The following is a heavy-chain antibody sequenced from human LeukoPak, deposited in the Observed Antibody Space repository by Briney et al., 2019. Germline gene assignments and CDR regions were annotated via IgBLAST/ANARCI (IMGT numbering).Heavy chain of an antibody. D-gene: IGHD3-22*01. CDR2: ISPTGNT. CDR3: ARLKFYDSTGYSPGYYMDA. J-gene: IGHJ6*03. V-gene: IGHV4-4*07. Sequence: SETLSLTCSVSGGAIISYYWSWIRQPAGKGPEWIGRISPTGNTDYNPSLKTRVTMSTDLSKKQFSLRLRSVTAADTAVYYCARLKFYDSTGYSPGYYMDAWGKGTAVTVSS. CDR1: GGAIISYY.